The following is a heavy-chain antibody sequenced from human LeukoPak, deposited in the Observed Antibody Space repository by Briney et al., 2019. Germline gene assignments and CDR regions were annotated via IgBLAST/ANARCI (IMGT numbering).Heavy chain of an antibody. V-gene: IGHV3-7*01. CDR3: ARDLTYYYYGLDV. CDR2: IKRDGSDK. CDR1: GFTFSTYY. Sequence: GGSLRLSCAASGFTFSTYYMSWVRQAPGKGLEWVGNIKRDGSDKYYVDSVKGRFTISRDNAKNSLYLQMNSLRVEDTAVYYCARDLTYYYYGLDVWGQGTTVTVSS. J-gene: IGHJ6*02.